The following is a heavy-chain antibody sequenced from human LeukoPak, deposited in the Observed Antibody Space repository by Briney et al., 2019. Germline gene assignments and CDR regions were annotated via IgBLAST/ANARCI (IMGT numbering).Heavy chain of an antibody. Sequence: ASVKVSCKVSGYTLTELSMHWVRQAPGKGLEWMGSFDPEDGKTIYARKFQGRVTMTEDTSTDTAYMELSSLRSEDTAVYYCATKQWLVQTFGYWGQGTLVTVSS. D-gene: IGHD6-19*01. J-gene: IGHJ4*02. CDR3: ATKQWLVQTFGY. CDR1: GYTLTELS. CDR2: FDPEDGKT. V-gene: IGHV1-24*01.